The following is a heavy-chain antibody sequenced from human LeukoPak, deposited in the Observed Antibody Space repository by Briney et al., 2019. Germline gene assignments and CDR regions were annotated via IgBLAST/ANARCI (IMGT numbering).Heavy chain of an antibody. J-gene: IGHJ4*02. CDR2: INHSGST. Sequence: PSETLSLTCAVYGGSFSGYYWSWIRQPPGKGLEWIGEINHSGSTNYNPSLKSRVTISVDTSKNQFSPKLSSVTAADTAVYYCARRGGAYYGSGSYRAFFDYWGQGALVTVSS. CDR3: ARRGGAYYGSGSYRAFFDY. CDR1: GGSFSGYY. V-gene: IGHV4-34*01. D-gene: IGHD3-10*01.